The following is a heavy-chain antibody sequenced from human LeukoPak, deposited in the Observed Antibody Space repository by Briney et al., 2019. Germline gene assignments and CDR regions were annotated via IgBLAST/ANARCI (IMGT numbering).Heavy chain of an antibody. V-gene: IGHV4-34*01. J-gene: IGHJ3*02. CDR3: ARGCSGGSCYSVDAFDI. D-gene: IGHD2-15*01. CDR1: GGSLSGYY. CDR2: INHSGST. Sequence: SETLSLTCAVYGGSLSGYYWSWIRQPPGEGREWIEEINHSGSTNYNPSLKSRVTIPVDTSKNQFSLKLSSVTAADTAVYYCARGCSGGSCYSVDAFDIWGQGTMVTVSS.